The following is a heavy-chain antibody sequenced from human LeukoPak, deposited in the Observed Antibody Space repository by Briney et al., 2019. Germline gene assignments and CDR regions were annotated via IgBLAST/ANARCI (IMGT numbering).Heavy chain of an antibody. Sequence: SETLSLTCTVSGGSISTYYWSWIRQPAGKGLEWIGRIYISGCTNYNPSLRSRVSMSVDTSKNHFSLTLSSVTAADTAVYYCARVTGYMIEDYFDYWGQGTLVTVSS. CDR3: ARVTGYMIEDYFDY. V-gene: IGHV4-4*07. D-gene: IGHD3-22*01. J-gene: IGHJ4*02. CDR1: GGSISTYY. CDR2: IYISGCT.